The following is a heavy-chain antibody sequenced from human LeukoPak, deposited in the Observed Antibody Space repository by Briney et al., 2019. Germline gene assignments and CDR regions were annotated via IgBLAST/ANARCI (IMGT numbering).Heavy chain of an antibody. D-gene: IGHD1-14*01. CDR2: ITGSSTDI. CDR3: ARDPDNYSYYYYMDG. J-gene: IGHJ6*03. CDR1: GFTFSTYS. Sequence: PGGSLRLSCAASGFTFSTYSMNWVRQAPGKGLEWISYITGSSTDIYYADSVKGRFTISRDNAKNSLYLQMTSLRAEDTAVYYCARDPDNYSYYYYMDGWGKGTTVTVSS. V-gene: IGHV3-48*01.